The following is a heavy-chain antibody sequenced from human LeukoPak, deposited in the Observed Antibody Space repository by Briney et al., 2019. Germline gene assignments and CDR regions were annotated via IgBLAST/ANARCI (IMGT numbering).Heavy chain of an antibody. V-gene: IGHV4-39*01. D-gene: IGHD6-19*01. CDR2: ISYREST. J-gene: IGHJ4*02. CDR3: ARHRYSGWYDYFDY. Sequence: KASETLSLTCTVSGASISSSDYYWGWIRQPPGKGLEWIGTISYRESTYYNPSLKSRVTISVETSKNQFSLKLSSVTAADTAVYYCARHRYSGWYDYFDYWGQGTLVTVSS. CDR1: GASISSSDYY.